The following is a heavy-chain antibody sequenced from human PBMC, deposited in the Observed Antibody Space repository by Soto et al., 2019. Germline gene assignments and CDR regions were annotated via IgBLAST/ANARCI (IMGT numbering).Heavy chain of an antibody. Sequence: EVQLLESGGGLVQPGGSLSLSCTASGFTFSSYGMSWVRQAPGKGLEWVSSISDSGANRYYADSVKGRFTISRDNSKNTLFLQMNSLRAEDTAVYYCAKILAAAGIDYWGQGTLVTVSS. V-gene: IGHV3-23*01. CDR2: ISDSGANR. CDR3: AKILAAAGIDY. CDR1: GFTFSSYG. J-gene: IGHJ4*02. D-gene: IGHD6-13*01.